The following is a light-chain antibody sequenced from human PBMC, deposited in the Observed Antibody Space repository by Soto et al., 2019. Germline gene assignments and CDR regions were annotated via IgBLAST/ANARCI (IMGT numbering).Light chain of an antibody. V-gene: IGLV2-14*03. J-gene: IGLJ3*02. CDR1: SSDLGSYNY. CDR3: SLCTHTFWL. Sequence: QSALTQPASVSGSPGQSITISCTGTSSDLGSYNYVSWYQHHPGKAPKVIIFDVSNRPSGVSYRFSGSKSGNTASLTISGLQTEDEADYYCSLCTHTFWLFGGGTKLTVL. CDR2: DVS.